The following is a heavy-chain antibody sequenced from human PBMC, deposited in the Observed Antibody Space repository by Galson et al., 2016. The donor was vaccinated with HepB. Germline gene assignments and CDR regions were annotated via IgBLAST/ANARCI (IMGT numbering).Heavy chain of an antibody. Sequence: SLRLSCAASGFTFTTYWMHWVRQDPEKGLVWVSGINTDGSSTIYADSVKGRFTISRDNAKNTLSLQMNSLRAEDTAVYYCARGGYLTGRSFDYWGQGTLVTVSS. J-gene: IGHJ4*02. CDR3: ARGGYLTGRSFDY. CDR2: INTDGSST. V-gene: IGHV3-74*01. CDR1: GFTFTTYW. D-gene: IGHD3-9*01.